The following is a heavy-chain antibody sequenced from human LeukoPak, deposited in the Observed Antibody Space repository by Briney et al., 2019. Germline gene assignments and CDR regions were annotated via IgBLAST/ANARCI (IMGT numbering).Heavy chain of an antibody. D-gene: IGHD1-26*01. CDR3: ARGGGSYYYYYYMDV. CDR1: GYTFTSYD. Sequence: ASVKVSCKASGYTFTSYDINWVRQATGQGLEWMGWMNPNSGNTGYAQKFQGRVTMTRNTSVSTAYMELSSLRSEDTAVYYCARGGGSYYYYYYMDVWGKGTTVTVSS. V-gene: IGHV1-8*01. J-gene: IGHJ6*03. CDR2: MNPNSGNT.